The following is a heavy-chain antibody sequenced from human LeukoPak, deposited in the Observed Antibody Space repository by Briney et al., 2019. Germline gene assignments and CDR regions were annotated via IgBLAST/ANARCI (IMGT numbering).Heavy chain of an antibody. J-gene: IGHJ2*01. CDR3: ARDAYYYDSSGYPHWYFDL. CDR2: IYHSGST. V-gene: IGHV4-30-2*01. D-gene: IGHD3-22*01. Sequence: PSETLSLTCAVSGGSISSGGYSWSWIRQPPGKGLEWIGYIYHSGSTYYNPSLKSRVTISVDRSKNQFPLKLSSVTAADTAVYYCARDAYYYDSSGYPHWYFDLWGRGTLVTVSS. CDR1: GGSISSGGYS.